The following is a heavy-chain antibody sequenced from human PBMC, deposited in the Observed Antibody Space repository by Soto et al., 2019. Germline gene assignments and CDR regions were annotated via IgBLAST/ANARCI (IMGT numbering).Heavy chain of an antibody. V-gene: IGHV3-21*01. J-gene: IGHJ4*02. CDR2: ISSSRSDI. Sequence: GGSLRLSCAASGFTFSDYSMNWVRQAPGKGLEWVSSISSSRSDIYYADSVKGRFTISRDNAKNTLFLQMNSLRAEDSAVYYCARDGGVAATLANYFDYWGQGTLVT. CDR3: ARDGGVAATLANYFDY. CDR1: GFTFSDYS. D-gene: IGHD2-15*01.